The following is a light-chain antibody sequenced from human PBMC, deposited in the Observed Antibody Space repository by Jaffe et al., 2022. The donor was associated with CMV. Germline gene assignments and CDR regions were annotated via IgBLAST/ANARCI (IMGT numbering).Light chain of an antibody. CDR1: QSVSST. J-gene: IGKJ4*01. CDR2: GAT. V-gene: IGKV3-15*01. CDR3: QQYNKWPT. Sequence: EIVMTQSPATLSVSPGERATLSCRASQSVSSTLAWYQQKPGQAPRLLIYGATTRATDIPVRFSGSGSGTEFTLTISSLQSEDFAVYYCQQYNKWPTFGGGTRVEIK.